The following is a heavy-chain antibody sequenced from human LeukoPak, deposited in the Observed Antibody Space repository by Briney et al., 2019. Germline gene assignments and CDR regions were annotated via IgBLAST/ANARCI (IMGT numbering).Heavy chain of an antibody. V-gene: IGHV3-23*01. CDR1: GFTFSTYA. CDR3: AKDAGVRPSTVSDAFDF. J-gene: IGHJ3*01. D-gene: IGHD2/OR15-2a*01. Sequence: PGGSLRLSCAASGFTFSTYAMSWVRQGPGKGLEWVAAISGSGRVTYYTDSVKGRFTISRDKSKDTLFLQMNSLRAEDTAIYYCAKDAGVRPSTVSDAFDFWGQGTMVTVSS. CDR2: ISGSGRVT.